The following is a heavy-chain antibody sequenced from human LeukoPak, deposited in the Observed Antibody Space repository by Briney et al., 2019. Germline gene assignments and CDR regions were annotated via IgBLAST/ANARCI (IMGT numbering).Heavy chain of an antibody. J-gene: IGHJ3*02. D-gene: IGHD2-8*01. CDR1: GGTFSSYA. CDR3: ARYLQVSREAFDI. V-gene: IGHV1-69*13. CDR2: IIPIFGTA. Sequence: SVKLSFKASGGTFSSYAISWVRRAPGQGLGWVGGIIPIFGTANYAQKYQGRVTITADESTSKAYMELSSLRSEDTAVYYCARYLQVSREAFDIWGQGTMVTVSS.